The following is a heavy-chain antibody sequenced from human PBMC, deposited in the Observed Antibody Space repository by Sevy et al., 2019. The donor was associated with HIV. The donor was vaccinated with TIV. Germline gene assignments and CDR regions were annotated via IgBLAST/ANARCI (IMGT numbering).Heavy chain of an antibody. J-gene: IGHJ5*02. Sequence: GGSLRLSCAASGFTFFSYSMNWVRQAPGKGLEWVSSISSSSSYIYYADSVKGRFTISRDNAKNSLYLQMNSLRAEDTAIXXXXXDXSEGVYRWFDPWGQGTLVTVSS. V-gene: IGHV3-21*01. CDR1: GFTFFSYS. CDR3: XXDXSEGVYRWFDP. D-gene: IGHD3-10*01. CDR2: ISSSSSYI.